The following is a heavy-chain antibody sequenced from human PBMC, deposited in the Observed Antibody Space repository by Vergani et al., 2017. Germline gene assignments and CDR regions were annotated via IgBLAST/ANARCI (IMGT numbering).Heavy chain of an antibody. CDR1: FDSIRNLY. V-gene: IGHV4-59*11. CDR2: IHYSENT. D-gene: IGHD6-19*01. J-gene: IGHJ5*02. Sequence: QVQLQESGPGLVKSSETLSLTCSVSFDSIRNLYCNWICLPPGKGLERLGSIHYSENTNYNPSLKTRVTISVDTSKDQFSLTLTSVTAADTAVYYCASDTRSGQRADRWGQGILVTVTS. CDR3: ASDTRSGQRADR.